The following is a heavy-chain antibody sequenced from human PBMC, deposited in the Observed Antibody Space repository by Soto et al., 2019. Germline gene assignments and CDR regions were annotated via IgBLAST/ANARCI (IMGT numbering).Heavy chain of an antibody. Sequence: LXLSCAASGFTFSRYLMSWFLQAPGKGLEWVANIKQDGSEKYYVDSVKGRFTISRDNAKNSLYLQMNSLRAEDTAVYYCASVLRFFGWFDPWGQGTLVTVSS. V-gene: IGHV3-7*01. CDR3: ASVLRFFGWFDP. CDR1: GFTFSRYL. D-gene: IGHD3-3*01. J-gene: IGHJ5*02. CDR2: IKQDGSEK.